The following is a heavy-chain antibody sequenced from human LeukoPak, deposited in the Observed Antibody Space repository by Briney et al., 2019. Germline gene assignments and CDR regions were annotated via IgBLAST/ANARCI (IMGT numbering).Heavy chain of an antibody. Sequence: GASVKVSCKASGYTFTSYAMHWVRQAPGQRLEWMGWINAGNGNTKYSQKFQGRVTITRDTSASTAYMELSSLRSEDTAVYYCARVYDSSGYPLDYWGQGTLVTVSS. J-gene: IGHJ4*02. CDR1: GYTFTSYA. CDR2: INAGNGNT. D-gene: IGHD3-22*01. CDR3: ARVYDSSGYPLDY. V-gene: IGHV1-3*01.